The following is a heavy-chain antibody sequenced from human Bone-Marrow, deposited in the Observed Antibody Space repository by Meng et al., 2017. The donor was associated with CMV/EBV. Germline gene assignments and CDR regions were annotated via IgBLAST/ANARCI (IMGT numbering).Heavy chain of an antibody. V-gene: IGHV4-4*02. J-gene: IGHJ5*02. CDR1: GASITSYMW. CDR3: ARVREHTSLGNYGFDP. CDR2: IDHSGKS. D-gene: IGHD3-16*01. Sequence: SETLSLTCAVPGASITSYMWWTWVRQPAGKGLEWVGEIDHSGKSNSNPSLKSRLTLSLDTSNNHLSLRMTSVNDEDTAIYYCARVREHTSLGNYGFDPWGQGTLVTVSS.